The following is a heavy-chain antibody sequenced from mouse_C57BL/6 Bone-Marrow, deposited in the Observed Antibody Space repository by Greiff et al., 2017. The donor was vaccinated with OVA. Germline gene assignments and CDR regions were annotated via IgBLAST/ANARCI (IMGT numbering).Heavy chain of an antibody. Sequence: VQLQQPGAELVKPGASVKMSCKASGYTFTSYWINWVKQRPGQGLEWIGDIYPGSGSTNYNEKFKSKATLTVDTSSSTAYMQLSSLTSEDSAVYDCARCSMAVTDAYWGQGTLVTVSA. J-gene: IGHJ3*01. V-gene: IGHV1-55*01. CDR3: ARCSMAVTDAY. CDR2: IYPGSGST. CDR1: GYTFTSYW. D-gene: IGHD3-3*01.